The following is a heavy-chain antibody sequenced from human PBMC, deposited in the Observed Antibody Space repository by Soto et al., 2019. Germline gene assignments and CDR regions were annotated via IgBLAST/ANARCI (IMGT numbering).Heavy chain of an antibody. V-gene: IGHV5-10-1*01. CDR2: IDPSDSYT. D-gene: IGHD3-3*01. CDR3: ASAPVLRFLLWSTMDV. J-gene: IGHJ6*03. Sequence: GESLKISCKGSGYSFTSYWISWVRQMPGKGLEWMGRIDPSDSYTNYSPSFQGHVTISADKSISTAYLQWSSLKASDTAMYYCASAPVLRFLLWSTMDVWGKGTTVTVSS. CDR1: GYSFTSYW.